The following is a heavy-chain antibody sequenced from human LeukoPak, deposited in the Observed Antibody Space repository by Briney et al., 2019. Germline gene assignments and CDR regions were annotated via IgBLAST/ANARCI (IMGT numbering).Heavy chain of an antibody. CDR3: AKVGLTGYPYYFDY. J-gene: IGHJ4*02. D-gene: IGHD3-9*01. CDR1: GFTFSDYW. Sequence: GGSLRLSCAASGFTFSDYWMTWVRQAPGKGLEWVANIKPDGSEKYYVDSVKGRFTISRDNAKNSLYLQMNSLRVEDTAVYYCAKVGLTGYPYYFDYWGQGTLVTVSS. V-gene: IGHV3-7*03. CDR2: IKPDGSEK.